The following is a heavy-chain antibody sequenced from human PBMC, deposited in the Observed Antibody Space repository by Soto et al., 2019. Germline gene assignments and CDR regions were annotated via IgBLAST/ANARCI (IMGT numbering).Heavy chain of an antibody. D-gene: IGHD5-18*01. CDR1: GFTLRNYG. CDR3: AKDGGYSYGYSPRYYYGMDV. V-gene: IGHV3-33*06. CDR2: VSYDGSDK. Sequence: GGSLRLSCAASGFTLRNYGMHWVRQAPGKGLEWVAVVSYDGSDKYYTNSVKGRFTVSRDNSKNTLYLQMNSLRAEDTAVYYCAKDGGYSYGYSPRYYYGMDVWGQGTTVTVSS. J-gene: IGHJ6*02.